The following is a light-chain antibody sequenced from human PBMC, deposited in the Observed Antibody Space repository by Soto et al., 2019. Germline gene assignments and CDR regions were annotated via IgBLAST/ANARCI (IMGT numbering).Light chain of an antibody. CDR2: DNN. CDR1: SSNIGNNY. J-gene: IGLJ2*01. Sequence: QSVLTQPPSVSAAPGQKVTISCSGSSSNIGNNYVSWYQQLPGTATKLLIYDNNKRPSGIPDRFSGSKSGTSATLGITGLQTGDEADYCCGTWDSSLSAVVFGGGTKVTVL. V-gene: IGLV1-51*01. CDR3: GTWDSSLSAVV.